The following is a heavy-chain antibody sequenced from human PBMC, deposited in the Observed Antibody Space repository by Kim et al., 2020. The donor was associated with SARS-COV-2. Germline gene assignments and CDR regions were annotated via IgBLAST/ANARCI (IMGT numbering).Heavy chain of an antibody. CDR1: GFTFSSYA. Sequence: GGSLRLSCSASGFTFSSYAMHWVRQAPGKGLEYVSAISSNGGSTYYADSVKGRFTISRDNSKNTLYLQMSSLRAEDTAVYYCVKSWWVSGRVAARPQTTYFDYWGQGTLVTVSS. CDR3: VKSWWVSGRVAARPQTTYFDY. D-gene: IGHD6-6*01. V-gene: IGHV3-64D*09. CDR2: ISSNGGST. J-gene: IGHJ4*02.